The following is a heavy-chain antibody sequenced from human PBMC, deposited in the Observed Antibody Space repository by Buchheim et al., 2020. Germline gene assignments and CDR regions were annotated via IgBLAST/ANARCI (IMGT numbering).Heavy chain of an antibody. CDR3: ARKYCSGGSCYGIGDD. D-gene: IGHD2-15*01. J-gene: IGHJ4*02. V-gene: IGHV4-30-4*01. CDR1: GGSINNGDYY. CDR2: IYYSGTT. Sequence: QVQLQESGPGLVTPSQTLSLTCTVSGGSINNGDYYWSWIRQSPVKGLEWFGYIYYSGTTYYNPSLKSRVTLSVDAPKNQFSLMVNSVTAADTAIYYCARKYCSGGSCYGIGDDWGQGTL.